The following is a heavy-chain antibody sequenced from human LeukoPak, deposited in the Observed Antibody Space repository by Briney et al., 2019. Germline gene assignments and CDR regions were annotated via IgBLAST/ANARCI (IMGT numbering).Heavy chain of an antibody. Sequence: ASVKVSCKASGYTFTGHYVHWVRQAPGEGLEWMGWFNPNSGGTNYAQKFQGRVTMTTDTSISTAYMELSSLRSEDTAVYYCARGTYYDFWSGYYTRRGDYYYYYMDVWGKGTTVTVSS. CDR2: FNPNSGGT. D-gene: IGHD3-3*01. CDR1: GYTFTGHY. J-gene: IGHJ6*03. V-gene: IGHV1-2*02. CDR3: ARGTYYDFWSGYYTRRGDYYYYYMDV.